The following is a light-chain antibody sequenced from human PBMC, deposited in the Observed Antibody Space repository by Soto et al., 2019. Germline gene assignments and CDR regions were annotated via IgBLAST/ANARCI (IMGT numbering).Light chain of an antibody. Sequence: DIQMTQSPSSLSASVGDRVTITCRASQGISNYLAWYQQKPGKVPKLLIYAASTLQSGVPSRFSGSGSGTEFTLTISSLQPDDFATYYCQQYNSYWGFGQGTRLETK. CDR2: AAS. CDR3: QQYNSYWG. V-gene: IGKV1-27*01. CDR1: QGISNY. J-gene: IGKJ5*01.